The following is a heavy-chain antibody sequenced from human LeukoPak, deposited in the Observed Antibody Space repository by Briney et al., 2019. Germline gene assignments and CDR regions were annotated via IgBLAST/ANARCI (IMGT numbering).Heavy chain of an antibody. J-gene: IGHJ4*02. D-gene: IGHD4-23*01. CDR1: GGTFSSYA. CDR2: IIPIFGTA. Sequence: AASVKVSCKASGGTFSSYAISWVRQAPGQGLEWMGGIIPIFGTANYAQKFQGRVTITTDESTSTAYMELSSLRSEDTAVYYCAIQPRPDYGGPFDYWGQGTLVTVSS. CDR3: AIQPRPDYGGPFDY. V-gene: IGHV1-69*05.